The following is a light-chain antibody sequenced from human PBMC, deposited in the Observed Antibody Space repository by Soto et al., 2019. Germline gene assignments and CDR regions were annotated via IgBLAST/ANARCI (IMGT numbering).Light chain of an antibody. Sequence: DIQMTQSPSTLSASVGDRVTITCRASQGISSYLAWYQQKPGRAPKILIYAASTLQSGVPSRFSGSGSGTECTLTITSLQPEDVATYYCQQLNSFPITFGQGTRLEIK. CDR3: QQLNSFPIT. CDR1: QGISSY. J-gene: IGKJ5*01. V-gene: IGKV1-9*01. CDR2: AAS.